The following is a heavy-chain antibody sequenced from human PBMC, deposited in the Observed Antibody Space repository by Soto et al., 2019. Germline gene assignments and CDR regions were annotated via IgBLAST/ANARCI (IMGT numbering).Heavy chain of an antibody. D-gene: IGHD3-16*02. Sequence: QVQLQESGPGLVKPSQTLSLTCTVSGGSISSGGYYWSWIRQHPGKGLEWIGYIYYSGSTYYNPSLKSRVTTSVDTSKNQFSLKLSSVTAADTAVYYCARVLGSYYDYVWGSYRPFDYWGQGTLVTVSS. V-gene: IGHV4-31*03. CDR1: GGSISSGGYY. J-gene: IGHJ4*02. CDR2: IYYSGST. CDR3: ARVLGSYYDYVWGSYRPFDY.